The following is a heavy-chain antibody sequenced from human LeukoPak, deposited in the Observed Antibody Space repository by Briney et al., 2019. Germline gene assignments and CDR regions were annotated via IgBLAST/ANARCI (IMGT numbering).Heavy chain of an antibody. V-gene: IGHV3-33*01. Sequence: GRSLRLSVAASGFSFGRYAMQWVRQAPGKGLEWVAVIWYDGSRYYYADSVKGRFTISRDNSKNTLYLQMNSLRAEDTAVYHCERAKDDAFETWGQGTMVTVSS. CDR1: GFSFGRYA. J-gene: IGHJ3*02. CDR2: IWYDGSRY. CDR3: ERAKDDAFET.